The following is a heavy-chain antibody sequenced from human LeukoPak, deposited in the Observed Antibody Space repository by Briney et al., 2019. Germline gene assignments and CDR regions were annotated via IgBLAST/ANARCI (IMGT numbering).Heavy chain of an antibody. D-gene: IGHD3-22*01. CDR2: INPSDSST. CDR1: GGTFSSYA. J-gene: IGHJ4*02. Sequence: ASVKVSCKAPGGTFSSYAISWVRQAPGQGLEWMGIINPSDSSTSYAQKFQGRVTMTRDTSTSTVHMELSSLRSEDTAVYYCARGPMFYDSSGYPSDYWGQGTLVTVSS. V-gene: IGHV1-46*01. CDR3: ARGPMFYDSSGYPSDY.